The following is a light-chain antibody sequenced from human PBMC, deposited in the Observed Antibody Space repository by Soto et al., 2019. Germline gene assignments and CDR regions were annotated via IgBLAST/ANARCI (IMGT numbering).Light chain of an antibody. CDR2: SNN. V-gene: IGLV1-40*01. CDR3: LSYEHALSTSV. Sequence: QSVLTQPPSVSGAPGQRVTISCTGSSCNIGAGHAVYWYQQLPGTAPKLLIHSNNKRPSGVPDRFSGSKSGTSASLALAGLQAEAEADYYYLSYEHALSTSVFGRGTKLTVL. J-gene: IGLJ2*01. CDR1: SCNIGAGHA.